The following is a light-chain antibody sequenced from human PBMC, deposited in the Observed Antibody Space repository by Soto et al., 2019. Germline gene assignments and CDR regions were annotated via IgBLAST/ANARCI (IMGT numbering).Light chain of an antibody. V-gene: IGKV3-20*01. J-gene: IGKJ3*01. CDR2: AAS. CDR3: QQYGDSPLT. CDR1: QSVTVNS. Sequence: EILLTQSPSTLSLSPGEGVTLSYRASQSVTVNSLAWYQQKPGQAPRLLIYAASTRAAAVPDRFTGSGSGTDFALTISRLEPADFGVYYCQQYGDSPLTSGPGTKVDIK.